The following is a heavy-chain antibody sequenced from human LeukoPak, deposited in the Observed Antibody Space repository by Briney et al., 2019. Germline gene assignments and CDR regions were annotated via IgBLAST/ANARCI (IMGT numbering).Heavy chain of an antibody. CDR2: ISGSGGST. J-gene: IGHJ4*02. V-gene: IGHV3-23*01. CDR1: GFTFSSYA. D-gene: IGHD3-22*01. Sequence: GGSLRLSCAATGFTFSSYAMSWVRQAPGKGLEWVSAISGSGGSTYYADSVKGRFTISRDNSKNTLYLQMNSLRAEDTAVYYCAKDLLLNIVVVINAFAYWGQGTLVTVSS. CDR3: AKDLLLNIVVVINAFAY.